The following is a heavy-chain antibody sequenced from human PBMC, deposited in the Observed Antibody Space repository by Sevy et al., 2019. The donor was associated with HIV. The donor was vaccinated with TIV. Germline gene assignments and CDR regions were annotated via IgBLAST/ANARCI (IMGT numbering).Heavy chain of an antibody. J-gene: IGHJ6*03. Sequence: GGSLRLSCAASGFTFSSYSMNWVRQAPGKGLEWVSSISSSSSYIYYADSVKGRFTISRDNAKNSLYLQMNSLRAEDTAVYYCARNPYYDILTGYYRDYYYYMDVWGKGTTVTVSS. CDR2: ISSSSSYI. CDR1: GFTFSSYS. D-gene: IGHD3-9*01. V-gene: IGHV3-21*01. CDR3: ARNPYYDILTGYYRDYYYYMDV.